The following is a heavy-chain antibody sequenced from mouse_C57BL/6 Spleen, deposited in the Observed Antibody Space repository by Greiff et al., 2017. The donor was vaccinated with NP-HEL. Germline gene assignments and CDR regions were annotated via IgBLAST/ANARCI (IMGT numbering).Heavy chain of an antibody. CDR3: VLLTTVACY. Sequence: QVQLQQSGAELARPGASVKLSCKASGYNFTSYGISWVKQRTGQGLEWIGEIYPRSGNTYYNEKFKGKATLTADNSSSTAYMALRSLTSECAAVYFSVLLTTVACYWGQGTTLTVSS. CDR2: IYPRSGNT. D-gene: IGHD2-12*01. V-gene: IGHV1-81*01. CDR1: GYNFTSYG. J-gene: IGHJ2*01.